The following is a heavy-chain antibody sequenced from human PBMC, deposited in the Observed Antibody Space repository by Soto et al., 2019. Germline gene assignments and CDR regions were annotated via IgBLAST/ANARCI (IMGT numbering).Heavy chain of an antibody. Sequence: SETLSLTCTVSGGSISSSSYYWGWIRQPPGKGLEWIGSIYYSGSTYYNPSLKSRVTISVDTSKNQFSLKLSSVTAADTAVYYCARLGDYGDYLYYFDYWGQGTLVTVSS. V-gene: IGHV4-39*01. J-gene: IGHJ4*02. D-gene: IGHD4-17*01. CDR3: ARLGDYGDYLYYFDY. CDR1: GGSISSSSYY. CDR2: IYYSGST.